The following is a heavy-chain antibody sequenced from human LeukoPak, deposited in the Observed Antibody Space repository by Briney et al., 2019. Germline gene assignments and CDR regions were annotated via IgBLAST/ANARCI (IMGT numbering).Heavy chain of an antibody. Sequence: SETLSLTCAVYGGSFSGYYWSWIRQPPGKGLEWIGEINHSGSTYYNPSLKSRVTISVDTSKNQFSLKLSSVTAADTAVYYCARDNIVVVAATKAYYFDYWGQGTLVTVSS. CDR1: GGSFSGYY. CDR2: INHSGST. D-gene: IGHD2-15*01. J-gene: IGHJ4*02. CDR3: ARDNIVVVAATKAYYFDY. V-gene: IGHV4-34*01.